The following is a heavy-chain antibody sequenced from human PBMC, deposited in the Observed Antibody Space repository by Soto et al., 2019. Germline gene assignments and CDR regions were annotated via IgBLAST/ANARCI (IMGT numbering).Heavy chain of an antibody. D-gene: IGHD2-2*01. CDR3: ARGGCSSTSCFSKYYFDY. CDR1: GGSISSGGYY. CDR2: IYYSGST. J-gene: IGHJ4*02. Sequence: QVQLQESGPGLVKPSQTLSLTCTVSGGSISSGGYYWSWIRQHPGKGLEWSGYIYYSGSTYYNPSLKSRVTISVDTSKNQFSLKLSSVTAADTAVYYCARGGCSSTSCFSKYYFDYWGQGTLVTVSS. V-gene: IGHV4-31*03.